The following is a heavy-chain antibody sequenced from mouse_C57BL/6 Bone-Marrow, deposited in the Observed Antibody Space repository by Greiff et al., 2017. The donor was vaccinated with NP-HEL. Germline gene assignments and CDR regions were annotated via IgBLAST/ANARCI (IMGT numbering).Heavy chain of an antibody. V-gene: IGHV1-18*01. CDR3: ARSGPFAY. Sequence: VHVKQSGPELVKPGASVKIPCKASGYTFTDYNMDWVKQSHGKSLEWIGDINPNNGGTIYNQKFKGKATLTVDKSSSTAYMELRSLTSEDTAVYYCARSGPFAYWGQGTLVTVSA. CDR2: INPNNGGT. CDR1: GYTFTDYN. D-gene: IGHD3-1*01. J-gene: IGHJ3*01.